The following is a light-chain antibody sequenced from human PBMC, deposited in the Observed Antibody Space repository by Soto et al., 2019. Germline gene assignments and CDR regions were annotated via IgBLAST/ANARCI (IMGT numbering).Light chain of an antibody. V-gene: IGLV2-8*02. CDR1: SSDVGGYNY. CDR3: SSYAGRNNLGHV. J-gene: IGLJ1*01. CDR2: EVS. Sequence: SVLSRAVYASSSRGQSVPISCTGNSSDVGGYNYVSWYQQHPGKAPKLMVYEVSKRPSGVPDRFSGSKSGNTASLTVSGLQAEDEADYYCSSYAGRNNLGHVFGTGTKVTVL.